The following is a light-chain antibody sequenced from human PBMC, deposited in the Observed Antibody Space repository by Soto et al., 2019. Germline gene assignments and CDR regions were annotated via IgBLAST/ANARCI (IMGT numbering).Light chain of an antibody. CDR2: EVS. V-gene: IGLV2-23*02. Sequence: QSALTQPASVSGSPGQSITISCTGTSSDVGSYNLVSWYQQRPDKAPKLMIYEVSKRPSGVSTRFSGSKSGNTASLTISGLQAVDEADYFCSSYTSSNTLIFGGGTKLTVL. J-gene: IGLJ2*01. CDR1: SSDVGSYNL. CDR3: SSYTSSNTLI.